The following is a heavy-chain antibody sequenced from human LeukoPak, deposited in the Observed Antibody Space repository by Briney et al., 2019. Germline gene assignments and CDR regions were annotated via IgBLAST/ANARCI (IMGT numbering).Heavy chain of an antibody. D-gene: IGHD4-11*01. CDR1: GFAFSDFW. CDR2: IRHDGNAK. Sequence: GGSLRLSCAASGFAFSDFWMSWVRQAPGKGLEWVANIRHDGNAKNYVPSVRGRFTISRDNSKNTLYLQMNSLRAEDTAVYYCARSVTTAYNWFDPWGQGTLVTVSS. V-gene: IGHV3-7*01. CDR3: ARSVTTAYNWFDP. J-gene: IGHJ5*02.